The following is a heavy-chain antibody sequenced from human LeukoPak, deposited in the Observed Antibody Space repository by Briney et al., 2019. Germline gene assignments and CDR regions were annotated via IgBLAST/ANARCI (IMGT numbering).Heavy chain of an antibody. D-gene: IGHD6-19*01. V-gene: IGHV3-43*02. Sequence: PGGSPRLSCAASGFTFDDYAMHWVRQAPGKGLEWVSLISGDGGSTYYADSVKGRFTTSRDNSKNSLYLQMNSLRTEDTALYYCAKDLTRGSGWPIDYWGQGTLVTVSS. CDR2: ISGDGGST. J-gene: IGHJ4*02. CDR1: GFTFDDYA. CDR3: AKDLTRGSGWPIDY.